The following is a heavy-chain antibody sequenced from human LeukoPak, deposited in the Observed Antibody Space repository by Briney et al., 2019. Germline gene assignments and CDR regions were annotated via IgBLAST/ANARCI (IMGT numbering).Heavy chain of an antibody. Sequence: RASVKVSCKASGYSFTSYGISWVRQAPGQGLEWMGWISAYNGNTSYAQKLQGRVTMTTDIFTSTAYMELRSLRSDDTAIYYCARGKTQWLVPMDWFDPWGQGTLVTVSS. CDR1: GYSFTSYG. V-gene: IGHV1-18*01. D-gene: IGHD6-19*01. J-gene: IGHJ5*02. CDR3: ARGKTQWLVPMDWFDP. CDR2: ISAYNGNT.